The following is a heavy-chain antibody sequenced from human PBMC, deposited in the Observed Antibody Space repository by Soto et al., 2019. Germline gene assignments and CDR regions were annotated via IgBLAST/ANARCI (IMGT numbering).Heavy chain of an antibody. D-gene: IGHD2-2*01. CDR2: TYYRSKWYN. CDR3: ARATVVPAAPDYYYYYYMDV. J-gene: IGHJ6*03. Sequence: KQSQTLSLTCAISGDSVSSNSAAWNWIRQSPSRGLEWLGRTYYRSKWYNDYAVSVKSRITINPATSKNQFSLQLNSVTPEDTAVYYCARATVVPAAPDYYYYYYMDVWGKGTTVTVSS. V-gene: IGHV6-1*01. CDR1: GDSVSSNSAA.